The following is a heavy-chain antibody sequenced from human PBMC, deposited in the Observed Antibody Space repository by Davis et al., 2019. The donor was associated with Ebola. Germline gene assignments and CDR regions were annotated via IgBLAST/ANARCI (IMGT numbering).Heavy chain of an antibody. CDR1: GFTFSSYW. Sequence: WGSLRLSCAASGFTFSSYWMSWVRQAPGKGLEWVANIKEDGSEKHYVDSVKGRFTISRDNSKNTLYLQMNSLRAEDTAVYYCAKVSNYYDSSGYPPNDAFDIWGQGTMVTVSS. CDR3: AKVSNYYDSSGYPPNDAFDI. V-gene: IGHV3-7*01. CDR2: IKEDGSEK. J-gene: IGHJ3*02. D-gene: IGHD3-22*01.